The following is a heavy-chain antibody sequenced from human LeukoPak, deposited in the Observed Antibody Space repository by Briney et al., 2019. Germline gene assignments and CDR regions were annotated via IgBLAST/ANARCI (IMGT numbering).Heavy chain of an antibody. V-gene: IGHV1-46*01. CDR2: INPSGGST. CDR1: GYTFTSYY. Sequence: ASVKVSCKASGYTFTSYYIHWVRQAPGQGLEWMGIINPSGGSTNYAQKFQGRVTMTRDTSTSTVYMELSSLRSDDTAVYYCARDPITYYDILTGPATTDYWGQGTLVTVSS. CDR3: ARDPITYYDILTGPATTDY. J-gene: IGHJ4*02. D-gene: IGHD3-9*01.